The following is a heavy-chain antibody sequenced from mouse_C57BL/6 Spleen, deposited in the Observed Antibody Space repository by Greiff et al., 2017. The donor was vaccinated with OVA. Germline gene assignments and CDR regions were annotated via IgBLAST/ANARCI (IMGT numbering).Heavy chain of an antibody. D-gene: IGHD3-3*01. V-gene: IGHV1-50*01. Sequence: QVQLQQPGAELVKPGASVKLSCKASGYTFTSYWMQWVKQRPGQGLEWIGEIDPSDSYTNYNQKLKGKATLTVDTSPSTAYMQLSSLTSEDSAVYYCARWGDAGFAYWGQGTLVTVSA. CDR3: ARWGDAGFAY. J-gene: IGHJ3*01. CDR1: GYTFTSYW. CDR2: IDPSDSYT.